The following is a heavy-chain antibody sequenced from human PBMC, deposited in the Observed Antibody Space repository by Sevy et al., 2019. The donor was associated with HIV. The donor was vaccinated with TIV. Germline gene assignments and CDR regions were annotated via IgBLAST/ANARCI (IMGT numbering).Heavy chain of an antibody. V-gene: IGHV4-38-2*01. D-gene: IGHD3-22*01. CDR1: GYSISSGYY. Sequence: SETLSLTCAVSGYSISSGYYWGWIRQPPGKGLEWIGSIYHGGSTYYTPSLKSRVTISVDTSKNQFSLKLSSVTAADPAVYYCARARYYDSSAYYYFDYCGQGTLVTVSS. CDR3: ARARYYDSSAYYYFDY. CDR2: IYHGGST. J-gene: IGHJ4*02.